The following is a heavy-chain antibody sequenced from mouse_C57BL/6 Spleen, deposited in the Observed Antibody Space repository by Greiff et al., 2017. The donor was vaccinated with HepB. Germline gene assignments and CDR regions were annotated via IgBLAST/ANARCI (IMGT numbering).Heavy chain of an antibody. CDR3: TRAPYYVDFDY. CDR1: GYTFTDYE. D-gene: IGHD1-1*02. CDR2: IDPETGGT. Sequence: VQLQQSGAELVRPGASVTLSCKASGYTFTDYEMHWVKQTPVHGLEWIGAIDPETGGTAYNQKFKGKAILTADKSSCTAYMELRSLTSEDAAVYYSTRAPYYVDFDYWGQGTTLTVSS. V-gene: IGHV1-15*01. J-gene: IGHJ2*01.